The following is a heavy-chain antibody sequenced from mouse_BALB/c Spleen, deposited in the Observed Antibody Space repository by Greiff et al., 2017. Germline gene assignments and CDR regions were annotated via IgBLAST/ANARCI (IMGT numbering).Heavy chain of an antibody. D-gene: IGHD1-1*01. CDR3: ARVYYYGSSYGYFDV. V-gene: IGHV5-6-5*01. CDR1: GFTFSSYA. Sequence: EVKLVESGGGLVKPGGSLKLSCAASGFTFSSYAMSWVRQTPEKRLEWVASISSGGSTYYPDSVKGRFTISRDNARNILYLQMSSLRSEDTAMYYCARVYYYGSSYGYFDVWGAGTTVTVSS. J-gene: IGHJ1*01. CDR2: ISSGGST.